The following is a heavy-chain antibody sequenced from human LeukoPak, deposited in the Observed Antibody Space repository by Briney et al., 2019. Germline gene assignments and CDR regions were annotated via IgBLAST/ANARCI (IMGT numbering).Heavy chain of an antibody. V-gene: IGHV1-8*03. CDR2: MNPNSGYT. CDR1: GYTFTNYD. J-gene: IGHJ5*02. CDR3: ARNSGGDLDP. D-gene: IGHD1-26*01. Sequence: GASVKVSCKPSGYTFTNYDINWVRQATGQGLEWMGWMNPNSGYTGYAQKFQGRVTITRNTSISTAYMELSSLRSEDTAVYYCARNSGGDLDPWGRGTLVTVSS.